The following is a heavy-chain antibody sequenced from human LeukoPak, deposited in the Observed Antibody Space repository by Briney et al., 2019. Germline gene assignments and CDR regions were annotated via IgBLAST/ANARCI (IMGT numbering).Heavy chain of an antibody. J-gene: IGHJ4*02. CDR3: ARDRGRGAMAEFHFDY. V-gene: IGHV3-21*01. D-gene: IGHD1-26*01. Sequence: GGSLRLSCAASGFTFSSYSMNWVRQAPGKGLEWVSCISSSSSYIYYADSVKGRFTISRDNAKNSLYLQMNSLRAEDTAVYYCARDRGRGAMAEFHFDYWGQGTLVTVSS. CDR2: ISSSSSYI. CDR1: GFTFSSYS.